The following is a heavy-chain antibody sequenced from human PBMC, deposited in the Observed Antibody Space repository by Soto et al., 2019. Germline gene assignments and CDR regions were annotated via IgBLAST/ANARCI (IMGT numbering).Heavy chain of an antibody. J-gene: IGHJ4*02. CDR2: MSSDGRNK. D-gene: IGHD5-12*01. CDR3: AKRVDNTAGHSFDC. Sequence: QVQLVESGGGVVQPGTSLRLSCAASGFTFSSYGMHWVRQAPGKGLEWVAVMSSDGRNKYYADSVKGRFTISRDNSRNTLFLQMNSLRAEDTAVYYCAKRVDNTAGHSFDCWGQGTLVTASS. CDR1: GFTFSSYG. V-gene: IGHV3-30*18.